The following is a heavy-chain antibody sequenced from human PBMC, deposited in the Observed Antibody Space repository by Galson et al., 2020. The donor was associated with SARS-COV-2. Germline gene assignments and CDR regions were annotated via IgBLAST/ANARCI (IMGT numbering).Heavy chain of an antibody. J-gene: IGHJ6*02. D-gene: IGHD2-2*01. CDR1: GYTLTELS. Sequence: ASVKVSCKVSGYTLTELSMHWVRQAPGKGLEWMGGFDPEDGETIYAQKFQGRVTMTEDTSTDTAYMELSSLRSEDTAVYYRATAPAVVPAAMGYYYYYGMDVWGQGTTVTVSS. CDR2: FDPEDGET. V-gene: IGHV1-24*01. CDR3: ATAPAVVPAAMGYYYYYGMDV.